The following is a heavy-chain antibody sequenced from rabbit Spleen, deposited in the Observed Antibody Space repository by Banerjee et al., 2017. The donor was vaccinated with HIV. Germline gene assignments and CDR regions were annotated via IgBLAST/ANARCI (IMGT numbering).Heavy chain of an antibody. CDR3: ARRSGERYIGL. J-gene: IGHJ4*01. CDR1: GFSFSSGYH. D-gene: IGHD4-1*01. V-gene: IGHV1S45*01. Sequence: QEQLVESGGGLVQPEGSLTLTCKASGFSFSSGYHMCWVRQAPGKGLKLITCFWITDGSINVASWAKGRFTISKTSSTTVTLQMTSLTAADTATYFCARRSGERYIGLWGQGTLVTVS. CDR2: FWITDGSI.